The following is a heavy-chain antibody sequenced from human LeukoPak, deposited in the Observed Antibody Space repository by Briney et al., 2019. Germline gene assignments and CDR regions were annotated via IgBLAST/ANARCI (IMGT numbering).Heavy chain of an antibody. CDR1: GFIFTNYW. D-gene: IGHD5-12*01. Sequence: GGSLRLSCASSGFIFTNYWMTWVRQAPGKGLEWVANIKKDGSEKYYVDSVKGRFIISRDDAKKSVYLQMNSLRAEDTAVYYCARQGEDWLQLAYYFDYWGQGTLVTVSS. V-gene: IGHV3-7*01. CDR2: IKKDGSEK. J-gene: IGHJ4*02. CDR3: ARQGEDWLQLAYYFDY.